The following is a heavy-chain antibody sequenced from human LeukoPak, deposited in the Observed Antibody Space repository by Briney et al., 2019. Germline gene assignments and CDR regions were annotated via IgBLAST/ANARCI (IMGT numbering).Heavy chain of an antibody. CDR1: GVSFSGYY. Sequence: NSSETLSLTCAVYGVSFSGYYWGWIRQPPGKGLEWIGEINHSGSTNYNPSLKSRVTISVDTSKNQFSLKLSSVTAADTAVYYCARGSRIAAASLLYWGQGTLVTVSS. D-gene: IGHD6-13*01. V-gene: IGHV4-34*01. CDR2: INHSGST. CDR3: ARGSRIAAASLLY. J-gene: IGHJ4*02.